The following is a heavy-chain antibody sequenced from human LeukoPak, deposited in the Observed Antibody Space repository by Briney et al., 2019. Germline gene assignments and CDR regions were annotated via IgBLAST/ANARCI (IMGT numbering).Heavy chain of an antibody. CDR3: AKKKPGNGDRLDY. D-gene: IGHD2-21*02. Sequence: GGSLRLSCVASGFTFSIFGMHWVRQAPGKGLEWVAYIQFDGCNERYADSVKGRFTISRDNSRNTLYLQMNTLKVEDTAVYYCAKKKPGNGDRLDYWGQGTLLTVSS. V-gene: IGHV3-30*02. J-gene: IGHJ4*02. CDR2: IQFDGCNE. CDR1: GFTFSIFG.